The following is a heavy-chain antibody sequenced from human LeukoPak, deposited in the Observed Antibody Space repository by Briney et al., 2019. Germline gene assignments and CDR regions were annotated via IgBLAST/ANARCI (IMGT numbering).Heavy chain of an antibody. Sequence: GGSLRLSCAASGFTFGIYSMNWVRQAPGKGLEWVSYISSSSSTVNYADSVKGRFTISRDNSKNTLYLQMNSLRAEDTAVYYCARGPYYYDSSGYLDYWGQGTLVTVSS. J-gene: IGHJ4*02. V-gene: IGHV3-48*01. D-gene: IGHD3-22*01. CDR1: GFTFGIYS. CDR2: ISSSSSTV. CDR3: ARGPYYYDSSGYLDY.